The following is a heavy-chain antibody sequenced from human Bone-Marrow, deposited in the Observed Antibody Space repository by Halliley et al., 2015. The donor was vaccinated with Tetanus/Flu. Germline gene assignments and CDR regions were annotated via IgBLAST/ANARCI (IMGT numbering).Heavy chain of an antibody. D-gene: IGHD5-12*01. V-gene: IGHV3-33*01. CDR2: YEGSIN. J-gene: IGHJ6*02. CDR3: AGAPGGGYVGYYGMDV. Sequence: YEGSINFYADPVKGRFTISRDTYKNTLNLQMNGLRAEDTATYYCAGAPGGGYVGYYGMDVWGQGTTVTVSS.